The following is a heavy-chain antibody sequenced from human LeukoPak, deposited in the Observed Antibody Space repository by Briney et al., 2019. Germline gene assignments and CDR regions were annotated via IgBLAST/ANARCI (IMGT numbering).Heavy chain of an antibody. CDR2: ISSSSSYI. D-gene: IGHD6-19*01. V-gene: IGHV3-21*01. Sequence: PGGSLRLSCAASGFTFSSYSMNWVRQAPGKGLEWVSSISSSSSYIYYADSVRGRFTISRDNAKNSLYLQMNSLRAEDTAVYYCARVGFGSGWYFFDYWGQGTLVTVSS. CDR3: ARVGFGSGWYFFDY. J-gene: IGHJ4*02. CDR1: GFTFSSYS.